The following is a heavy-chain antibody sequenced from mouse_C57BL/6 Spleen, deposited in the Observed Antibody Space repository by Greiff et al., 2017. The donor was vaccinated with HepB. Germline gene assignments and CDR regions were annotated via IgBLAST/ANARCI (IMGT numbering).Heavy chain of an antibody. Sequence: VQLKESGPGLVKPSQSLSLTCSVTGYSITSGYYWNWIRQFPGNKLEWMGYISYDGSNNYNPSLKNRISITRDTSKNQFFLKLNSVTTEDTATYYCARGGTYYSNYGGYAMDYWGQGTSVTVSS. CDR3: ARGGTYYSNYGGYAMDY. D-gene: IGHD2-5*01. CDR1: GYSITSGYY. CDR2: ISYDGSN. V-gene: IGHV3-6*01. J-gene: IGHJ4*01.